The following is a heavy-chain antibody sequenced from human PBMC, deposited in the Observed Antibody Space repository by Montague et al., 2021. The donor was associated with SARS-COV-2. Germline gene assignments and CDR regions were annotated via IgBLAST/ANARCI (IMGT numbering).Heavy chain of an antibody. CDR2: VYYSGNT. CDR1: GGSISNSNYY. CDR3: ARHSTGGGYCHASH. J-gene: IGHJ4*02. Sequence: SETLSLTCTVSGGSISNSNYYWGWIRQPPGKGLEGIGSVYYSGNTYHNPSLKSRVSISVDTSKSQLSLRVMSVTAADTAVYSCARHSTGGGYCHASHWGQGTLVTVSS. V-gene: IGHV4-39*01. D-gene: IGHD2-21*02.